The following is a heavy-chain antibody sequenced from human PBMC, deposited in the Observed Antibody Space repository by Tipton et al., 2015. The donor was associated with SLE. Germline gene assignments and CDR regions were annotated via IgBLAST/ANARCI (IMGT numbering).Heavy chain of an antibody. J-gene: IGHJ6*03. D-gene: IGHD3-22*01. V-gene: IGHV4-34*01. CDR1: GGSFSGYY. Sequence: TLSLTCAVYGGSFSGYYWSWIRRPPGKGLEWIGEINHSGSTNYNPSLKSRVTISVDTSKNQFSLKLSSVTAADTAVYYCARGRFNTYYYDGRKYMDVWGKETTVSVSS. CDR3: ARGRFNTYYYDGRKYMDV. CDR2: INHSGST.